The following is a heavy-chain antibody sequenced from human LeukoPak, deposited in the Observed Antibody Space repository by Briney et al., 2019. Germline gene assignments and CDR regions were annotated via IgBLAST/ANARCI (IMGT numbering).Heavy chain of an antibody. CDR2: INPSGGST. V-gene: IGHV1-46*01. CDR3: ARAEGSGGSGWYFDY. J-gene: IGHJ4*02. CDR1: GYTFTSYY. D-gene: IGHD2-15*01. Sequence: ASVKVSCKASGYTFTSYYMHWVRQAPGQGLEWMGIINPSGGSTSYAQKFQGRVTMTRDTSTSTLYMELSILRSEDTAVYYCARAEGSGGSGWYFDYWGQGTLVTVSS.